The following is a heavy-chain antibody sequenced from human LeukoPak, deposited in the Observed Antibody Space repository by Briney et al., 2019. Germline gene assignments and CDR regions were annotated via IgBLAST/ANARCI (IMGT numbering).Heavy chain of an antibody. J-gene: IGHJ4*02. CDR1: VFTFSDYD. Sequence: PGGSLRLSCAASVFTFSDYDMNWVRQAPGKGLEWVSSISSSSIYVSYADSVSGRYTISSDNAKNSLYLQMNSLRADDTALYYCTSELGIVGGRRNDCWGQGTLVTVSS. V-gene: IGHV3-21*01. CDR3: TSELGIVGGRRNDC. CDR2: ISSSSIYV. D-gene: IGHD1-26*01.